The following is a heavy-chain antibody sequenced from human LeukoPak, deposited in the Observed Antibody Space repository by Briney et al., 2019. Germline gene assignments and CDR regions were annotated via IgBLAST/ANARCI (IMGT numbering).Heavy chain of an antibody. CDR2: IYHSGST. J-gene: IGHJ3*02. D-gene: IGHD1-26*01. CDR1: SGSISSSNW. Sequence: PSGTLSLTCAVSSGSISSSNWWSWVRQPPGKGLEWIGEIYHSGSTNYNPSLKSRVTISVDKSKSQFSLKLSSVTAADTAVYYCARGSGSWEDAFDIWGQGTMVTVSS. CDR3: ARGSGSWEDAFDI. V-gene: IGHV4-4*02.